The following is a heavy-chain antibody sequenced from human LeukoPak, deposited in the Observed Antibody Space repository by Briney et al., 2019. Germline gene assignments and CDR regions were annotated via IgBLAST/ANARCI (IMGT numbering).Heavy chain of an antibody. J-gene: IGHJ4*02. D-gene: IGHD6-13*01. CDR3: ARDPRQIFSSWYQFDY. V-gene: IGHV1-18*01. Sequence: ASVKVSCKASGYTFTSYGMSWVRQAPGQGLEWMGWISAYNGNTNYAQKLQGRVTMTTDTSTSTAYVELRSLRSDDSAVYYCARDPRQIFSSWYQFDYWGQGTLVTVSS. CDR1: GYTFTSYG. CDR2: ISAYNGNT.